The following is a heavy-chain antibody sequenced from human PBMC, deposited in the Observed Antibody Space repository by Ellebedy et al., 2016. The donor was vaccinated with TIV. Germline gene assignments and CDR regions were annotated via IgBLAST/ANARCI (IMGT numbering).Heavy chain of an antibody. CDR3: ARDRREYCSGGSCFLKYYYYGMDV. V-gene: IGHV1-3*01. J-gene: IGHJ6*02. D-gene: IGHD2-15*01. CDR1: GYTFTSYD. Sequence: ASVKVSCKTSGYTFTSYDINWVRQAPGQGLEWMGWIDPDNGNTKYSQNFQSRVTITRDTPANTAYMELSSLTYEDTAVYYCARDRREYCSGGSCFLKYYYYGMDVWGQGTTVTVSS. CDR2: IDPDNGNT.